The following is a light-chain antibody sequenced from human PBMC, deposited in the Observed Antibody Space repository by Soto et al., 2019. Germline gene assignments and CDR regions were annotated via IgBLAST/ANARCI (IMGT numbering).Light chain of an antibody. CDR1: SSDVGSYNL. V-gene: IGLV2-23*01. Sequence: ALTQPASVSGSPGQSITISCTGTSSDVGSYNLVSWYQQHPGKAPKLMIYEGSKRPSGVSNRFSGSKSGNTASLTISGLQAEDEADYYCCSYAGSKVFGGGTKVTVL. CDR3: CSYAGSKV. J-gene: IGLJ3*02. CDR2: EGS.